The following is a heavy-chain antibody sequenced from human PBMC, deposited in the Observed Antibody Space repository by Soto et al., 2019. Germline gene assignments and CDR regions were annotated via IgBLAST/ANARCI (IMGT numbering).Heavy chain of an antibody. CDR3: AIGSADSYGDDS. V-gene: IGHV1-18*01. D-gene: IGHD2-15*01. CDR2: INPYNGNT. Sequence: DSVKVSCKASGYTFTSYGISWVRQAPGQGLEKIRWINPYNGNTNYAQKIQGRVTMTTDTSASTAYMELRSLRSDDTAVYYCAIGSADSYGDDSRGQGTLLTVYS. CDR1: GYTFTSYG. J-gene: IGHJ1*01.